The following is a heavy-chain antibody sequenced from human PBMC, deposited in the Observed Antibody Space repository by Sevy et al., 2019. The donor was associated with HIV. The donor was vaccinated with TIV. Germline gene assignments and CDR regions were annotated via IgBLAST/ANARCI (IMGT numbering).Heavy chain of an antibody. CDR3: ARDSGYTGYD. Sequence: GGSLRLSCATSGFTFSTYSMNWVRQAPGKGLEWVSSISRSSTYIYYTDSVKDRFTLSRDNARNSLYLQMNSLRVDDTAVYYCARDSGYTGYDWGQGTLVTVSS. D-gene: IGHD5-12*01. J-gene: IGHJ4*02. CDR1: GFTFSTYS. V-gene: IGHV3-21*01. CDR2: ISRSSTYI.